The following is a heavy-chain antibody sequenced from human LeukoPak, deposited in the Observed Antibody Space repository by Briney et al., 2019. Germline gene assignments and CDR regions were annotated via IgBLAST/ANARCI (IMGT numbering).Heavy chain of an antibody. CDR1: GGTFSSYA. CDR3: ARMRQQLVPDAFDI. D-gene: IGHD6-13*01. CDR2: IIPIFGTA. Sequence: SVKVSCKASGGTFSSYAISWVRQAPGQGLEWMGGIIPIFGTANYAQKFQGRVTITTDESTSTAYMELSSLRSEDTAVYYCARMRQQLVPDAFDIWGQGTMVTVSS. J-gene: IGHJ3*02. V-gene: IGHV1-69*05.